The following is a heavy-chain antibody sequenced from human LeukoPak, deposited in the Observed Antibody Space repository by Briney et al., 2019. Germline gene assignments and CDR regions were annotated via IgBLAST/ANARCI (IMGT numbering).Heavy chain of an antibody. CDR3: AKTLSSGWSGKYYFDY. Sequence: GGSLRLSCAASGFTFSTYAISWVRQAPGKGLGWGSGISGNGDNTYYADSVKGRFTIYRDNSKSRLSLQMNSLRAEDTAVYYCAKTLSSGWSGKYYFDYWGQGTLVSVSS. CDR2: ISGNGDNT. D-gene: IGHD6-19*01. V-gene: IGHV3-23*01. J-gene: IGHJ4*02. CDR1: GFTFSTYA.